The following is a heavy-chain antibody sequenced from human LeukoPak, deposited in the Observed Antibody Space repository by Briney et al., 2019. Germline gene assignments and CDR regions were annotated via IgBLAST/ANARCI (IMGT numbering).Heavy chain of an antibody. CDR3: AGDYGYSLLFY. D-gene: IGHD5-12*01. CDR1: GYTFTNYA. CDR2: ISGGSGST. J-gene: IGHJ4*02. V-gene: IGHV1-3*01. Sequence: GASVKVSCKASGYTFTNYAIHWIRQAPGQRLEWMGWISGGSGSTKYSQKLQGRVTITRDTSASTAYMELSSLISEDTAVYYCAGDYGYSLLFYWGQGTLVSVSS.